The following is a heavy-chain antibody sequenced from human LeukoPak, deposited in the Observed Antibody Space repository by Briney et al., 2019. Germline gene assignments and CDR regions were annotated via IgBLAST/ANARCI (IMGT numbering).Heavy chain of an antibody. CDR2: IYYRGST. D-gene: IGHD2-2*01. J-gene: IGHJ5*02. CDR1: GGSFSSGLHY. Sequence: PSETLSLTCTVSGGSFSSGLHYWNWIRQPPGTGLEWIGYIYYRGSTYYNPSLKSRVTMSVDTSKNQFSLRLRSVTAAATAVYYCARDSHFCSGISCDLGWFDPWGQGTLVTVSS. CDR3: ARDSHFCSGISCDLGWFDP. V-gene: IGHV4-61*01.